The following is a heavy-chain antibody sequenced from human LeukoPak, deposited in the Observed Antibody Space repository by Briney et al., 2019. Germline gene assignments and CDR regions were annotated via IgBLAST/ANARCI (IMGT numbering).Heavy chain of an antibody. CDR1: GGSFSGYY. V-gene: IGHV4-34*01. J-gene: IGHJ6*03. CDR3: ARSVEGYCRGGSCYSYSYYMDV. D-gene: IGHD2-15*01. CDR2: MNHSGST. Sequence: PSETLSLTCAVYGGSFSGYYWSWIRQPPGKGLEWIGEMNHSGSTNYNPSLKSRVTISVDTSKNQFSLKLSSVTAADTAVYYCARSVEGYCRGGSCYSYSYYMDVWGKGTTVTVSS.